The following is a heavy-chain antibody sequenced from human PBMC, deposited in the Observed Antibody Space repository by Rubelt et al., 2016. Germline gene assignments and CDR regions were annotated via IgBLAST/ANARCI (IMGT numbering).Heavy chain of an antibody. CDR2: INSDGITT. D-gene: IGHD6-6*01. V-gene: IGHV3-74*02. CDR3: AKYGSSSSHWFDP. J-gene: IGHJ5*02. Sequence: EVHLLESGGGLVQPGGSLRLSCAASGFTFSSYWMHWVRQAPGKGLVWVSRINSDGITTSYADSVKGRFTISRDNSKNTLHLQMNSLRAEDTAVYYCAKYGSSSSHWFDPWGQGTLVTVSS. CDR1: GFTFSSYW.